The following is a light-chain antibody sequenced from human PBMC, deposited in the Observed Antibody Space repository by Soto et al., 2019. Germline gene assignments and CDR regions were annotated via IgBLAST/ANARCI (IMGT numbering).Light chain of an antibody. CDR1: QSVSGN. Sequence: EIVMRQSPATLSVSPGERATLSGRASQSVSGNLAWYQQKPGQAPRLLIYGASTRATGIPARFSGSGSGTEVTLTISSLQSEDFAVYYCQQYNNWPPWTFGQGTKVEIK. CDR2: GAS. CDR3: QQYNNWPPWT. J-gene: IGKJ1*01. V-gene: IGKV3-15*01.